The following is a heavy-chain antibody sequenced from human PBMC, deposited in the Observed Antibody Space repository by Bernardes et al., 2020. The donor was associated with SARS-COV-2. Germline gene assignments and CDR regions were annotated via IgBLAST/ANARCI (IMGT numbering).Heavy chain of an antibody. D-gene: IGHD4-17*01. Sequence: DTLSLPCTVSGGSISGYYWSWIRQPAGKGLEWIGRIYTSGNTNYNPSLKSRVTMSVDTSKNQFSLKLSSVTAADTAVYYCARGSDVNYGLFDYWGQGTLVTVSS. CDR2: IYTSGNT. CDR1: GGSISGYY. J-gene: IGHJ4*02. V-gene: IGHV4-4*07. CDR3: ARGSDVNYGLFDY.